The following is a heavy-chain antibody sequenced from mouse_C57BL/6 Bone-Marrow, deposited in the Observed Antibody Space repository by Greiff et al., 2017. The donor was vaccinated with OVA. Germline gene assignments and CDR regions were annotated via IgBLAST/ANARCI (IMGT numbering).Heavy chain of an antibody. CDR2: ISNLAYSI. J-gene: IGHJ4*01. D-gene: IGHD1-1*01. CDR1: GFTFSDYG. V-gene: IGHV5-15*01. CDR3: GRFPYYYGSSPYAMDY. Sequence: EVQGVESGGGLVQPGGSLKLSCAASGFTFSDYGMAWVRQAPRKGPEWVAFISNLAYSIYYADTVTGRFTISRENDKNTLYLEMSSLRSEDTTMYYCGRFPYYYGSSPYAMDYWGQGTSVTVSS.